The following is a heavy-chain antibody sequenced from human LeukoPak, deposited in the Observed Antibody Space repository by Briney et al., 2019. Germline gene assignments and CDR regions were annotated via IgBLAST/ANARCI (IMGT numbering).Heavy chain of an antibody. Sequence: LSETLSLTCTVSGYSISSGYYWGWIRQPPGKGLEWIGYIYYSGSTNYNPSLKSRVTISVDTSKNQFSLKLSSVTAADTAVYYCARGIVGATLFDYWGQGTLVTVSS. CDR1: GYSISSGYY. D-gene: IGHD1-26*01. V-gene: IGHV4-38-2*02. CDR3: ARGIVGATLFDY. CDR2: IYYSGST. J-gene: IGHJ4*02.